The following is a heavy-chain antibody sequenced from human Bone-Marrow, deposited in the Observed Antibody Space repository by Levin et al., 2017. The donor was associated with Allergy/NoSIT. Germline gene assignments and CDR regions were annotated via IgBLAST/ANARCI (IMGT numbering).Heavy chain of an antibody. CDR1: GFTFSSYA. Sequence: GGSLRLSCAASGFTFSSYAMSWVRQAPGKGLEWVSAISGSGGSTYYADSVKGRFTISRDNSKNTLYLQMNSLRAEDTAVYYCAKGGAYCGGDCYSFLWFDPWGQGTLVTVSS. V-gene: IGHV3-23*01. J-gene: IGHJ5*02. D-gene: IGHD2-21*02. CDR3: AKGGAYCGGDCYSFLWFDP. CDR2: ISGSGGST.